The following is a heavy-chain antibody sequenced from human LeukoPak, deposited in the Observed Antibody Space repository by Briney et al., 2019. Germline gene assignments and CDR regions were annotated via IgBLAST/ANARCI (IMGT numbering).Heavy chain of an antibody. Sequence: PGGSLRLSCAASGFTFSDSYMTWVRQAPGKGVEWVAYISGSGHDTNYSDSVKGRFTISRDNAKNSLYLQMSSLRVEDTAVYYCTRDPRHFDSCGQGTLVTVSS. CDR1: GFTFSDSY. V-gene: IGHV3-11*06. J-gene: IGHJ5*01. CDR3: TRDPRHFDS. CDR2: ISGSGHDT. D-gene: IGHD6-6*01.